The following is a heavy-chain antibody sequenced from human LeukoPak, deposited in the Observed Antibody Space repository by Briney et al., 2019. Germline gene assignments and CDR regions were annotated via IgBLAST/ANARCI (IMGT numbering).Heavy chain of an antibody. CDR3: ARGSPWFGEPHFDY. D-gene: IGHD3-10*01. Sequence: ASVKVSCKASGYTFTSYAMHWVRQAPGQRLEWMGWINAGNGNTKYSQKFQGRVTITRDTSASTAYMELSSLRSEDTAVYYCARGSPWFGEPHFDYWGQGTLVTVSS. CDR2: INAGNGNT. V-gene: IGHV1-3*01. J-gene: IGHJ4*02. CDR1: GYTFTSYA.